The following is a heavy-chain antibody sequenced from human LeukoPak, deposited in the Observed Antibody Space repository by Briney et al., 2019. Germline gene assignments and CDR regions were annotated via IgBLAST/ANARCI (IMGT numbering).Heavy chain of an antibody. Sequence: PGGSLRLSCAASGFTFSSYALTWVRQAPGRGLEWVSAISGSGASTYYADSVKGRFTISRDSSKNTLYLQMNSLRAEDTAVYYCAKEGIVTVTPDVWGQGTTVTVSS. D-gene: IGHD3-22*01. CDR3: AKEGIVTVTPDV. J-gene: IGHJ6*02. CDR1: GFTFSSYA. V-gene: IGHV3-23*01. CDR2: ISGSGAST.